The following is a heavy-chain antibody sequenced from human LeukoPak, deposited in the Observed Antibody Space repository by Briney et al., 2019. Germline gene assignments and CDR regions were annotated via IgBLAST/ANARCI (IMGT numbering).Heavy chain of an antibody. Sequence: ASVKVSCKAPGYTCTGYYMHWVRQAPGQGLECMGWINPNSGGTNYAQKFQGRVTMTRDTSISTGYMELSRLRSDDTAVYYCATLVIAVAGGFGDYWGQGTLVTVSS. CDR3: ATLVIAVAGGFGDY. CDR1: GYTCTGYY. CDR2: INPNSGGT. D-gene: IGHD6-19*01. J-gene: IGHJ4*02. V-gene: IGHV1-2*02.